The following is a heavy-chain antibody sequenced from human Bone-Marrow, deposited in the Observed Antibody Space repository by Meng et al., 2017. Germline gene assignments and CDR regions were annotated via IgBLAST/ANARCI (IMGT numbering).Heavy chain of an antibody. CDR1: GFTFDGYG. CDR3: ARGSSGSYGMDV. Sequence: GRSLRLSCAASGFTFDGYGLNWVRQAPGKGLEWVSGINWNGGGTGYADSVKGRFTISRDNAKNSLYLQMNSLRAEDTALYYCARGSSGSYGMDVWGPGTTVTVSS. D-gene: IGHD1-26*01. V-gene: IGHV3-20*04. J-gene: IGHJ6*02. CDR2: INWNGGGT.